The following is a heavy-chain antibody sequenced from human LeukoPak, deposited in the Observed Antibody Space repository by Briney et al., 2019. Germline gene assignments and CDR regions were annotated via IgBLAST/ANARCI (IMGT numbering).Heavy chain of an antibody. Sequence: GSRRLSRVPSGFTVSSCAISWVRPAPQEGRGWVWAVSGSGGSTYYADSVKGRFTISRDNSKNTLYLQMNSLRAEDTAVYYCAKWVVAASSNWFGPWGQGTLVTVSS. J-gene: IGHJ5*02. CDR3: AKWVVAASSNWFGP. CDR2: VSGSGGST. D-gene: IGHD2-15*01. V-gene: IGHV3-23*01. CDR1: GFTVSSCA.